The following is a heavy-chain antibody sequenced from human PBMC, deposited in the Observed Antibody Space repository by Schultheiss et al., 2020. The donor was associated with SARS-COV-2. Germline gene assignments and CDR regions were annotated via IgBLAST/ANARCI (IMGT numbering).Heavy chain of an antibody. CDR1: GGTFSSYA. J-gene: IGHJ4*02. CDR2: ISGYNANT. CDR3: AREGRRGSSWYLTH. V-gene: IGHV1-18*01. D-gene: IGHD6-13*01. Sequence: ASVKVSCKASGGTFSSYAISWVRQAPGQGLEWMGWISGYNANTSYAQKLQGRVAITSDRSVSTAYMELRSLKSDDTALYYCAREGRRGSSWYLTHWGQGTLVTVSS.